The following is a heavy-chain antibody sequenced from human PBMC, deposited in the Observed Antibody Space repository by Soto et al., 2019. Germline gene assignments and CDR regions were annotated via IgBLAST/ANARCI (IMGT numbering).Heavy chain of an antibody. CDR1: GFTFSSYA. Sequence: PGGSLRLSCAASGFTFSSYAMSWVRQAPGKGLEWVSAISGSGGSTYYADSVKGRFTISRDNSKNTLYLQMNSLRAEDTAVYYCAKDRGGDGYRLLFDYWGQGTLVTVSS. CDR3: AKDRGGDGYRLLFDY. CDR2: ISGSGGST. J-gene: IGHJ4*02. D-gene: IGHD3-22*01. V-gene: IGHV3-23*01.